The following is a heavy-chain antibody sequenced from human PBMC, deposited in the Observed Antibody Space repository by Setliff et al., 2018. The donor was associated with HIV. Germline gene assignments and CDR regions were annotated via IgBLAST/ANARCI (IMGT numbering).Heavy chain of an antibody. V-gene: IGHV1-46*01. D-gene: IGHD6-19*01. CDR2: INTSGGSA. Sequence: ASVKVSCKASGYTFTSYPMHWVRQAPGQGLEWMGVINTSGGSAGYAEKFRGRVTMTRDPSTTPVYMDLRNLRSAATAVYYCARNPVYSRGWYAGDYWGHGTLVTVSS. J-gene: IGHJ4*01. CDR3: ARNPVYSRGWYAGDY. CDR1: GYTFTSYP.